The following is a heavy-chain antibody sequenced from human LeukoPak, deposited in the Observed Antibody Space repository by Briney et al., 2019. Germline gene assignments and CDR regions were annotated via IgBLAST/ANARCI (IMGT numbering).Heavy chain of an antibody. CDR1: GGSISSYY. CDR2: IYYSGNT. CDR3: VRHFLDFVTTVTIDAFDI. D-gene: IGHD4-17*01. Sequence: SETLSLTCTVSGGSISSYYWSWIRQPPGKGLEWIGYIYYSGNTYYNPSLRSRVTISVDTSKSHFSLRLSSVTAADTAVYYCVRHFLDFVTTVTIDAFDIWGQGTMVTVSS. V-gene: IGHV4-59*08. J-gene: IGHJ3*02.